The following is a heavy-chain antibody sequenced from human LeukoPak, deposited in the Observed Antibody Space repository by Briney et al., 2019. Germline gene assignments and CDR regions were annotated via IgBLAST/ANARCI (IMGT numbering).Heavy chain of an antibody. CDR1: GFTFSSYA. D-gene: IGHD6-13*01. CDR3: AKGGESSSWLFDY. J-gene: IGHJ4*02. CDR2: LSGSGLST. V-gene: IGHV3-23*01. Sequence: PGGSLRLSCAASGFTFSSYAMSWVRQAPGKGLQWVSALSGSGLSTYYADSVKGRFTISRDNSKNTLYLQMYSLRAEDKAVYYCAKGGESSSWLFDYWGQGTLVPVSS.